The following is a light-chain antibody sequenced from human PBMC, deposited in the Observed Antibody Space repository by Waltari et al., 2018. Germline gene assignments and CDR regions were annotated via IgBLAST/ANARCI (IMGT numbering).Light chain of an antibody. J-gene: IGLJ7*01. CDR2: ENN. V-gene: IGLV1-51*02. CDR3: GTWDSSLSAAV. CDR1: RPNIGKNY. Sequence: QSVLTQPPSVSAAPGQKVTIPCPGRRPNIGKNYVSWYQQLPGTAPNRLIHENNERPSGIPDRVSGSKSGTSATLGITGLQTGDEADYYCGTWDSSLSAAVFGGGTQLTVL.